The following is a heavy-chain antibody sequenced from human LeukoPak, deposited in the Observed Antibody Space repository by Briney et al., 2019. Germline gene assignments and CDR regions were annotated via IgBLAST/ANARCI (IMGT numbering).Heavy chain of an antibody. Sequence: ASVKVSRKASGYTFTSYGISWVRQAPGQGLEWMGWISAYNGNTNYAQKLQGRVTMTTDTSTSTAYMELRSLRSDDTAVYYCARDSLKFLGYCSGGSCYLLDYWGQGTLVTVSS. J-gene: IGHJ4*02. CDR1: GYTFTSYG. D-gene: IGHD2-15*01. CDR2: ISAYNGNT. V-gene: IGHV1-18*01. CDR3: ARDSLKFLGYCSGGSCYLLDY.